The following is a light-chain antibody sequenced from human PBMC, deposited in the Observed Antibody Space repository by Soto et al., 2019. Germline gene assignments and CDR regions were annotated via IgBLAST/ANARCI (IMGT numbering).Light chain of an antibody. CDR1: SSNIAKNY. Sequence: QSVLTQPPSTSGTPGQRVTISCSGDSSNIAKNYVYWYQQVPVMAPKLLIYSDNQRPSGVPDRFSGSKSGTSASLAISGLRWEDEADYYCAAGDDRLSGYGFGGGTNITVL. CDR2: SDN. J-gene: IGLJ1*01. CDR3: AAGDDRLSGYG. V-gene: IGLV1-47*02.